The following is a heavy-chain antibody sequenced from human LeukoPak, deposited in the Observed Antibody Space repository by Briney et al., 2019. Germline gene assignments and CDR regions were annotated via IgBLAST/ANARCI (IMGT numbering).Heavy chain of an antibody. CDR1: GGSFSGYY. D-gene: IGHD4-23*01. CDR3: AREVSRWPYYFDY. V-gene: IGHV4-34*01. Sequence: PSETLSLTCAAYGGSFSGYYWSWIRQPPGKGLEWIGEINHSGSTNYNPSLKSRVTISVDTSKNQFSLKLSSVTAADTAVYYCAREVSRWPYYFDYWGQGTLVTVFS. J-gene: IGHJ4*02. CDR2: INHSGST.